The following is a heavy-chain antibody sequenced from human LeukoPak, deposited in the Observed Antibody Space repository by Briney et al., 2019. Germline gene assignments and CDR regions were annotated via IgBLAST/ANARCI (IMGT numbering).Heavy chain of an antibody. CDR2: IYYSGST. Sequence: PSETLSLTCTVSGGSISSSSYYWGWIRQPPGKGLEWIGSIYYSGSTYYNPSLKSRVTISVDTSKNQFSLKLSSVTAADTAVYYCARHLRGYSDYGDYWGQGTLVTVSS. J-gene: IGHJ4*02. CDR1: GGSISSSSYY. V-gene: IGHV4-39*01. D-gene: IGHD5-12*01. CDR3: ARHLRGYSDYGDY.